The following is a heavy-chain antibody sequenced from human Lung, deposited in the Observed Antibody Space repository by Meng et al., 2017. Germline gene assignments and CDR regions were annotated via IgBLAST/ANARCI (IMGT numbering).Heavy chain of an antibody. CDR3: AKASVAAPKFYIDY. CDR2: VSGSGGST. CDR1: GFTFNSYA. D-gene: IGHD6-19*01. V-gene: IGHV3-23*01. Sequence: GESLKISCVASGFTFNSYAMSWVRQAPGKGLEWVSTVSGSGGSTYYADSVKGRFTISRDNSKNTLYLQMSSLRAEDTAVYYCAKASVAAPKFYIDYWGQGTLVTVSS. J-gene: IGHJ4*02.